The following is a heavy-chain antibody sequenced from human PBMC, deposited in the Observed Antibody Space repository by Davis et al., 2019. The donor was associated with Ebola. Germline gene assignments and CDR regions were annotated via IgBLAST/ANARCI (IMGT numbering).Heavy chain of an antibody. V-gene: IGHV1-2*04. CDR3: ATRDRYGDYFDY. J-gene: IGHJ4*02. Sequence: ASVKVSCKAPGHNFTGYYIHWVRLVPRQGLERMGWINPNSGGTNYAQKSQVWVTMTRDTYISTAYMLLSRLRSDDPAVYYCATRDRYGDYFDYWGQGTLVTVSS. CDR1: GHNFTGYY. CDR2: INPNSGGT. D-gene: IGHD4-17*01.